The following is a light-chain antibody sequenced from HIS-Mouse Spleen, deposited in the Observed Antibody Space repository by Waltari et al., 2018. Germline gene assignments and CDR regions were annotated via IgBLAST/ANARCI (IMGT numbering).Light chain of an antibody. V-gene: IGLV3-10*01. CDR3: NSRDSSGNHLV. J-gene: IGLJ2*01. CDR2: EDS. CDR1: ALPKNY. Sequence: SYELTQPPSVSVSPGQTARITCSGDALPKNYAYWYQQKSGQAPVLVIYEDSKRPSGIPDRFSGSSSGNTASLTITGAQAEDEADYYCNSRDSSGNHLVFGGGTKLTVL.